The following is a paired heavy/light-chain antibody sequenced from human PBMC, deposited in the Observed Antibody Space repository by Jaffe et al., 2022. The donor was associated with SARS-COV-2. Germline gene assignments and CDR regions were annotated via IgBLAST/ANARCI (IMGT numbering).Light chain of an antibody. V-gene: IGLV2-23*01. CDR1: VGNYNL. CDR3: CSYTGLGTYV. Sequence: QSVLTQSASVSGSPGQSIIITCFGVGNYNLVSWYQQLPGKAPKLLIYEESKRPSGVSNRFSGSKSASGASLKISGLQTEDEADYYCCSYTGLGTYVFGNGTKVSVL. J-gene: IGLJ1*01. CDR2: EES.
Heavy chain of an antibody. CDR2: ISGHDP. CDR1: GFTLTNYG. D-gene: IGHD6-13*01. CDR3: ARDREAGYGSSWYP. V-gene: IGHV1-18*01. Sequence: QVQLVQSGAEVKKPGASVKVSCKASGFTLTNYGIKWIRQAPGQGLEWMGWISGHDPHYTQKFQGRVSMTTDASANTAYLELRGLTYDDTAVYYCARDREAGYGSSWYPWGQGTLVSVSS. J-gene: IGHJ5*02.